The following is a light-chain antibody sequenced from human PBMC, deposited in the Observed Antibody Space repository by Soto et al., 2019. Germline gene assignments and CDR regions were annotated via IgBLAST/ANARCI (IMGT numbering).Light chain of an antibody. J-gene: IGKJ3*01. CDR2: SAS. V-gene: IGKV3-15*01. CDR3: QQYNKWPLT. CDR1: QSVNNN. Sequence: EIVMTQSPVTLSVSPGERETLXGPASQSVNNNVAWYQQKPGHTPRLLIYSASIGATGTPARFSGSGSGSDFTLTISSLQSEDFAVYYCQQYNKWPLTFGPGTKVDIK.